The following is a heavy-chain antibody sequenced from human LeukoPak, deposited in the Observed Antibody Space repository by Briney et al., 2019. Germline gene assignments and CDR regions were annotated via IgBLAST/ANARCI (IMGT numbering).Heavy chain of an antibody. Sequence: GGSLRLSCVASGFTFNMYPLHWVRQAPGKGLEWVAVISIDGSNYLDADSVKGRFTISRDNSKNTVYLQMNSLRPGDTAMYFCARGLSDSPPSLDYWGQGTLVAVSS. V-gene: IGHV3-30-3*01. J-gene: IGHJ4*02. D-gene: IGHD2-21*02. CDR3: ARGLSDSPPSLDY. CDR1: GFTFNMYP. CDR2: ISIDGSNY.